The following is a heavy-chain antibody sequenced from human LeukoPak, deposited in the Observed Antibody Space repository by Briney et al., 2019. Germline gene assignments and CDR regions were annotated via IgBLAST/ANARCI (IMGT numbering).Heavy chain of an antibody. Sequence: PSQTLSLTCTVSGGSISSHSWSWIRQPPGKGLEWIGYIYYSGSTNYNPSLKSRVTISVDTSKNQFSLKLSSVTAADTAVYYCAREDEYGDYEPNWGQGTLVTVSS. V-gene: IGHV4-59*11. J-gene: IGHJ4*02. CDR3: AREDEYGDYEPN. D-gene: IGHD4-17*01. CDR2: IYYSGST. CDR1: GGSISSHS.